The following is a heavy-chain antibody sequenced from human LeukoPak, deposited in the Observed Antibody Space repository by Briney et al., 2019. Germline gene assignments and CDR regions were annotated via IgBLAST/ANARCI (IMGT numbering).Heavy chain of an antibody. CDR1: GYIFTDYY. J-gene: IGHJ5*02. Sequence: ASVKVSCKTSGYIFTDYYIHWVRQAPGQGLEWMGWINPNGGNTNYAQKLQGRVTMTTDTSTSTAYMELRSLRSDDTAVYYCARLRGLIVVVPAAMEFDPWGQGTLVTVSS. D-gene: IGHD2-2*01. CDR3: ARLRGLIVVVPAAMEFDP. V-gene: IGHV1-18*04. CDR2: INPNGGNT.